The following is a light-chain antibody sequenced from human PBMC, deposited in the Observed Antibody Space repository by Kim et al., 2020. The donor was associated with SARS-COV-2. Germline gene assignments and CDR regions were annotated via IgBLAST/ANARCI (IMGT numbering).Light chain of an antibody. J-gene: IGKJ4*01. CDR2: GAA. CDR3: KQYGSTRT. CDR1: QRVISRR. V-gene: IGKV3-20*01. Sequence: LTPGERATRPCRASQRVISRRLAGYQHKPGKVPRRLIYGAARRATSIPDRFSGSGSGTDFTLSISRLGPKDFAVYYCKQYGSTRTFGGGTKVDIK.